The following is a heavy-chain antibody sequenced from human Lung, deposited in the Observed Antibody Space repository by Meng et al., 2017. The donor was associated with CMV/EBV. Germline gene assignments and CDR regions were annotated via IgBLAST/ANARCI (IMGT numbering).Heavy chain of an antibody. D-gene: IGHD6-13*01. CDR3: AAGGEQLEYYFDY. V-gene: IGHV1-69*05. CDR2: IIPIFGTA. Sequence: SVKVSXKASGGTFSSYAISWVRQAPGQGLEWRGGIIPIFGTANYAQKFQGRVTITTDESTSTAYMELGSLRSEDTAVYYCAAGGEQLEYYFDYWGQGTLVTVSS. CDR1: GGTFSSYA. J-gene: IGHJ4*02.